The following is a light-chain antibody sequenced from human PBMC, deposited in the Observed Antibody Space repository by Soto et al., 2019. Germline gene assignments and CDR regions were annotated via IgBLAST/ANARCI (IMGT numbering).Light chain of an antibody. J-gene: IGKJ1*01. CDR1: QNVLSD. Sequence: EVLLTRPPATLGVSPEETAPLSCRASQNVLSDLAWYQQKPGQAPRLLVYGASARATGIPARFSGSGSGTEFTLTISSLQSEDFAVYYCQQYNNWPLTFGQGTKVDIK. V-gene: IGKV3-15*01. CDR2: GAS. CDR3: QQYNNWPLT.